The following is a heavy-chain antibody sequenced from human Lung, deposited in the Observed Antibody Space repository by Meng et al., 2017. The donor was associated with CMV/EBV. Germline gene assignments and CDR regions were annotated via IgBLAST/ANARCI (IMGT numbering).Heavy chain of an antibody. J-gene: IGHJ4*02. D-gene: IGHD6-19*01. Sequence: SXXVSXKASGYIFTKYGVNWMRQAPGQGPEWMGWISAYNGDTMYAPKVQGRVTMTTDTSTSTAYMELRGLRSDDTAVYYCARDAGTIAVSGIGDYWGQGXLVT. CDR1: GYIFTKYG. CDR3: ARDAGTIAVSGIGDY. V-gene: IGHV1-18*01. CDR2: ISAYNGDT.